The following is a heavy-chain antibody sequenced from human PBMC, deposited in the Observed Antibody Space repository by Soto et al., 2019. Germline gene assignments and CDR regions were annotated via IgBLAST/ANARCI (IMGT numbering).Heavy chain of an antibody. CDR1: GYTFTDYA. V-gene: IGHV1-3*01. J-gene: IGHJ4*02. Sequence: HVELVQSGADVKKPGASVTISCKASGYTFTDYALQWVRQAPGQRLEWMGWMNAGVGNTLYSQKFQGRITITRDTSASTAYMELNSLKSEDTAIYYCARDTGYTFGSLNYWGPGTLVTVSS. CDR3: ARDTGYTFGSLNY. D-gene: IGHD5-18*01. CDR2: MNAGVGNT.